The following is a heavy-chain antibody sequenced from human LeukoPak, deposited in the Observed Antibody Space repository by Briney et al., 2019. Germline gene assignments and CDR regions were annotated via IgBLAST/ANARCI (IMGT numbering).Heavy chain of an antibody. CDR2: ISAYNGNT. CDR1: GYTFTSYG. J-gene: IGHJ5*02. Sequence: GASVKFPCKASGYTFTSYGISWVRQAPGQGLEWMGWISAYNGNTNYAQKLQGRVTMTTDTSTSTAYMELRSLRSDDTAVYYCARMLGYCSGGSCYSPFDPWGQGTLVTVSS. V-gene: IGHV1-18*01. CDR3: ARMLGYCSGGSCYSPFDP. D-gene: IGHD2-15*01.